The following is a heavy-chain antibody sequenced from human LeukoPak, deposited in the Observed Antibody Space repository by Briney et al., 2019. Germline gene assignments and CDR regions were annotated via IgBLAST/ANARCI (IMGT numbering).Heavy chain of an antibody. J-gene: IGHJ3*02. Sequence: GGSLRLSCAASGFTFSSYSVNWVRQAPGKGLEWVSSISSSSSYIYYVDAVKGRFTISRDNAKNSLYLQMNSLRAEDTAVYYCARENDSSGYYSGAFDIWGQGTMVTVSS. D-gene: IGHD3-22*01. V-gene: IGHV3-21*01. CDR2: ISSSSSYI. CDR1: GFTFSSYS. CDR3: ARENDSSGYYSGAFDI.